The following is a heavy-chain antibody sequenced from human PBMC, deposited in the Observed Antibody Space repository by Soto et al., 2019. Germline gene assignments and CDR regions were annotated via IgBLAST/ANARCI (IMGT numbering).Heavy chain of an antibody. CDR3: ARGWGYDTSDYYYAY. V-gene: IGHV1-69*01. D-gene: IGHD3-22*01. J-gene: IGHJ4*02. CDR2: ITPIFGTA. Sequence: QVQLIQSGAEVKKPGSSVKVSCKAYGGTFSRYAISWVRQAPGQGLEWMGGITPIFGTANYAQMFQGRVAITADESTRTSYMELRSLRSGDTAVYYCARGWGYDTSDYYYAYWGQGTLITVSS. CDR1: GGTFSRYA.